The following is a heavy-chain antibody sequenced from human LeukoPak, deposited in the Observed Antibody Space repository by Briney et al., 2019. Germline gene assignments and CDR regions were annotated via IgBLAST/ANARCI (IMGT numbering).Heavy chain of an antibody. D-gene: IGHD3-16*01. Sequence: SPTLSLTFAISGDGVSINSATWNWIRQSPSRGLEWLGSTYYRSKWYNDYAVSVKSRITINPDTSKNQFSLQLNSVTPEDTAVYYCARVGHPWGIEDAFDIWGQGTMVTVSS. CDR2: TYYRSKWYN. V-gene: IGHV6-1*01. CDR1: GDGVSINSAT. J-gene: IGHJ3*02. CDR3: ARVGHPWGIEDAFDI.